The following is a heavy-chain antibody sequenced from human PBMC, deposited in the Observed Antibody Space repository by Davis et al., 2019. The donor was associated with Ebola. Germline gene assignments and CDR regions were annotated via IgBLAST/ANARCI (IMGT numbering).Heavy chain of an antibody. CDR3: ARGAPRFWSGYYSTGVGLVWFDP. V-gene: IGHV4-4*02. CDR1: GGSISSSNW. D-gene: IGHD3-3*01. Sequence: SETLSLTCAVSGGSISSSNWWSWVRQPPGKGLEWIGEIYHSGSTNYNPSLKSRVTISVDTSKNQFSLKLSSVTAADTAVYYCARGAPRFWSGYYSTGVGLVWFDPWGQGTLVTVSS. J-gene: IGHJ5*02. CDR2: IYHSGST.